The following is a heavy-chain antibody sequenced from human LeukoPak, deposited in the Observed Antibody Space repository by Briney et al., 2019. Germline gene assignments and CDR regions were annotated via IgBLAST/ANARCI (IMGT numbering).Heavy chain of an antibody. D-gene: IGHD1-26*01. CDR1: GGSISSYY. J-gene: IGHJ4*02. V-gene: IGHV4-59*12. Sequence: SETLSLTCTVSGGSISSYYWSWIRQPPGKGLEWIGSIHYSGSTHSNPSLKSRVAISVDTSKNQFSLKLSSVTAADTAVYYCARNYYPTQLLDYWGQGTLVTVSS. CDR2: IHYSGST. CDR3: ARNYYPTQLLDY.